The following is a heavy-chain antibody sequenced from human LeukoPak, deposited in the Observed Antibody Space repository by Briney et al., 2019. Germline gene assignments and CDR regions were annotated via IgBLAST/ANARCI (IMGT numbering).Heavy chain of an antibody. V-gene: IGHV5-51*01. Sequence: GESLKISSKGSGYSFTSYWIGWVRQMPGQGLEWMGIIYPGDSDTRYSPSFQGRVTISADKSISTAYLQWSSLKASDTAMYYCARPQGYSSSGYDEGFDYWGQGTLVTVSS. J-gene: IGHJ4*02. CDR2: IYPGDSDT. CDR1: GYSFTSYW. CDR3: ARPQGYSSSGYDEGFDY. D-gene: IGHD6-13*01.